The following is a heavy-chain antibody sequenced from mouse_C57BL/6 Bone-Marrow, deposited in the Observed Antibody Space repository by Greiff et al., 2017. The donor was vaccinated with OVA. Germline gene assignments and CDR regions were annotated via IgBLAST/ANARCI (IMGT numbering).Heavy chain of an antibody. CDR3: ARKGSNYGAYFDY. V-gene: IGHV3-1*01. CDR2: ISYSGST. D-gene: IGHD2-5*01. CDR1: GYSITSGYD. J-gene: IGHJ2*01. Sequence: EVMLVESGPGMVKPSQSLSLTCTVTGYSITSGYDWHWIRHFPGNKLEWMGYISYSGSTNYNPSLKSRISITHDTSKNHFFLKLNSVTTEDTATYYCARKGSNYGAYFDYWGQGTTLTVSS.